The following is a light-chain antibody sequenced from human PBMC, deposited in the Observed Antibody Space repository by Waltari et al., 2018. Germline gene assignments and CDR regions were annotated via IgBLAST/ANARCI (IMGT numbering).Light chain of an antibody. Sequence: EVVLTQFPATLSLSPGDRATLSCRASQNIGNYLAWYQQKPGQAPRLLIQAASKRATGVPARFSGSGSATDFTLTISSLEPEDFAVYYCQNRRNWPLLTFGGGTKVEIK. CDR1: QNIGNY. J-gene: IGKJ4*01. CDR2: AAS. CDR3: QNRRNWPLLT. V-gene: IGKV3-11*01.